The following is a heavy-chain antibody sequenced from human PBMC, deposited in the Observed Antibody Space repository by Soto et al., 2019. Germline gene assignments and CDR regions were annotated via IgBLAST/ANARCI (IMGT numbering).Heavy chain of an antibody. J-gene: IGHJ4*02. D-gene: IGHD3-22*01. V-gene: IGHV5-51*01. Sequence: PGESLKISCKGSGYSFTTYWIGWVRQMPGKGLEWMGIIYPGDSNTRYSPSLKSRVTMSVDMSKNQFSLKLNTVTAADTAVYYCARGDYYDMSGYYYVGKYFDYWGQGTLVTVSS. CDR2: IYPGDSNT. CDR3: ARGDYYDMSGYYYVGKYFDY. CDR1: GYSFTTYW.